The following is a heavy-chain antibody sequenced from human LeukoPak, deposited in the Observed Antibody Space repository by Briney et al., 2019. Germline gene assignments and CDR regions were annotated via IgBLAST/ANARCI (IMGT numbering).Heavy chain of an antibody. CDR2: INRDGSRT. CDR3: ARGGSDTAMAHDY. J-gene: IGHJ4*02. V-gene: IGHV3-74*01. CDR1: GFTFSNHW. D-gene: IGHD5-18*01. Sequence: PGGSLRLSCAASGFTFSNHWMHWVRQAPGKGLMWVSRINRDGSRTDYADSVKDRFTISRDDAKNTLYLQVNRLRAEDTAVYFCARGGSDTAMAHDYWGQGTLVTVS.